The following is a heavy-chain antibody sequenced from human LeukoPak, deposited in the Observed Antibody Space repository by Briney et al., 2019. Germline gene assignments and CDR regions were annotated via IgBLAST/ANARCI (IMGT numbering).Heavy chain of an antibody. CDR2: IYYSGST. Sequence: SETLSLTCTVSGGSISSSSYYWGWIRQPPGKGLEWIGSIYYSGSTYYNPSLKSRVTISVDTSKNQFSLKLSSVTAADTAVYYCAVGGILAFDAFDIWGQGTMVTVSS. D-gene: IGHD3-16*01. CDR1: GGSISSSSYY. CDR3: AVGGILAFDAFDI. V-gene: IGHV4-39*07. J-gene: IGHJ3*02.